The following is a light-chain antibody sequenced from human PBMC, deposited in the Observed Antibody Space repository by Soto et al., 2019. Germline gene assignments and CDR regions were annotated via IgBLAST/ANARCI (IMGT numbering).Light chain of an antibody. CDR1: QTVSTY. CDR3: QQSSLTPCT. CDR2: GAS. Sequence: DIQLIQSPSSLSASVGDRVSITCRASQTVSTYLNWYQQKSGQAPNLLIYGASTVHNGVSSRFSGSGSGADFTPSISSIQHEAFATFYGQQSSLTPCTFRQGIKVAIK. V-gene: IGKV1-39*01. J-gene: IGKJ1*01.